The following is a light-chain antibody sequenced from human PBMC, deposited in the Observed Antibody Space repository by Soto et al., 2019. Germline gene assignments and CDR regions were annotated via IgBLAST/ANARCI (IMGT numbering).Light chain of an antibody. J-gene: IGKJ1*01. CDR1: QSISNL. Sequence: DIQMTQSPSTLPASVGDRVTITCRASQSISNLLAWYQQKPGTAPKVLIYKASTLKSGVPSRFSGSGSGTEFTLTISSLQPDDFATYYCQHYNSYSEAFGQGTKVDI. CDR2: KAS. V-gene: IGKV1-5*03. CDR3: QHYNSYSEA.